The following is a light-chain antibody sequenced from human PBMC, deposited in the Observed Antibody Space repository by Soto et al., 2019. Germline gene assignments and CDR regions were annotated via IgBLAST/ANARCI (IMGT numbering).Light chain of an antibody. CDR1: RSISDW. CDR2: DAS. J-gene: IGKJ1*01. V-gene: IGKV1-5*01. CDR3: LQYSSHPWT. Sequence: DIQMTQSPSTLSPSVGDRVTITCRASRSISDWLAWYQQKPGKAPKLLIFDASSLKSGVPSRFSGSGSGTEFTLTISGLQPDDVATYYCLQYSSHPWTFGQGTKVEIK.